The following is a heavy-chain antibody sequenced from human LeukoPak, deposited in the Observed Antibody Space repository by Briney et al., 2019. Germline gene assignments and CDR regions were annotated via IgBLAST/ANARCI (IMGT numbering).Heavy chain of an antibody. D-gene: IGHD3-22*01. CDR1: GDSISSYY. V-gene: IGHV4-59*01. CDR2: IYFSGTT. J-gene: IGHJ4*02. Sequence: SETLSLTCTVSGDSISSYYWSWMRQPPGKGLEWIGYIYFSGTTYYNPSLKSRVTISVDTSKNQFSLKLSSVTAADTAVYYCARFLRGYQDYWGQGTLVTVSS. CDR3: ARFLRGYQDY.